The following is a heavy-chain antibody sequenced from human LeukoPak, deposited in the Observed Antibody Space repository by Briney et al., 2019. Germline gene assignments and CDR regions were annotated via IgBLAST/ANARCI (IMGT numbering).Heavy chain of an antibody. J-gene: IGHJ4*02. V-gene: IGHV4-38-2*01. CDR3: ARVYSTGWRFFDY. CDR2: IYHSGST. CDR1: NYSISSGYY. D-gene: IGHD6-19*01. Sequence: NTSETLSLTCAVSNYSISSGYYWGWIRQPPGKGLEWIGSIYHSGSTYYNPSLKSRVTLSVDTSKNQFSLKLSSVTAADTAVYYCARVYSTGWRFFDYWGQGTLVSVSS.